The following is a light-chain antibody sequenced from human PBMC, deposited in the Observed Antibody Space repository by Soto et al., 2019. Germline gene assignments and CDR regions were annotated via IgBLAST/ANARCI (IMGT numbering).Light chain of an antibody. CDR1: HSIITY. J-gene: IGKJ1*01. V-gene: IGKV1-39*01. CDR3: QQYKNGPRT. CDR2: DXS. Sequence: DSQVTQSPSSLSASVGDRVPIAXRASHSIITYLDWYQQKPGXAPKXXXADXSSLQRGGPSRLSGSGSVTEFTLTISSRQSEDFAVYYCQQYKNGPRTFGQGTKVDIK.